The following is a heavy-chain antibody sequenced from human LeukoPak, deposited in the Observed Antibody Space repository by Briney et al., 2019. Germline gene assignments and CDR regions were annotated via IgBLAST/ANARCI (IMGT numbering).Heavy chain of an antibody. V-gene: IGHV3-23*01. J-gene: IGHJ4*02. Sequence: GGSLRLSCAASGYTFSTYSLSWVRQAPGKGLEGVSTIDVTTGGSYYADSLKGRYTISRENFQNTLFLQLNSLRVVDTDVYICVKVHPCLSYLGGRGNLVSVSS. CDR3: VKVHPCLSYL. CDR1: GYTFSTYS. D-gene: IGHD2-2*02. CDR2: IDVTTGGS.